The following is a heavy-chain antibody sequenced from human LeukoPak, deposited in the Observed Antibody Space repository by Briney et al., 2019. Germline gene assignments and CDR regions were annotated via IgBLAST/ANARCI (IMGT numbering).Heavy chain of an antibody. D-gene: IGHD3-22*01. Sequence: ASVKVSYKASGYTFTGYYMHWVRQAPGQGLEWMGWISAYNGNTNYAQKLQGRVTMTTDTSTSTAYMELRSLRSDDTAVYYCAGDSSGYYLFDYWGQGTLVTVSS. CDR1: GYTFTGYY. V-gene: IGHV1-18*04. J-gene: IGHJ4*02. CDR3: AGDSSGYYLFDY. CDR2: ISAYNGNT.